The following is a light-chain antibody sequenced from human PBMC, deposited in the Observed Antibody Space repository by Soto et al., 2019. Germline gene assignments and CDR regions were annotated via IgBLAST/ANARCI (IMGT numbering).Light chain of an antibody. CDR3: QQYGSSPMYT. J-gene: IGKJ2*01. V-gene: IGKV3-20*01. CDR2: GAS. Sequence: EIVLTQSPGTLSLSPGERATLSCRASQSVSNNYLAWYQQKPGQAPRLLLYGASSRAAGVPDRFSGTGSGTDFTLTISRLEPEDFAVYYCQQYGSSPMYTFAQGTKLEIK. CDR1: QSVSNNY.